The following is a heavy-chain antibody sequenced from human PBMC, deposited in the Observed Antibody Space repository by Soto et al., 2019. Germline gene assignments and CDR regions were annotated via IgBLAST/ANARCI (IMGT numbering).Heavy chain of an antibody. CDR2: IKQDGSKK. CDR1: GFTFSSYW. J-gene: IGHJ6*02. CDR3: ARVMLRGVAYGMDV. V-gene: IGHV3-7*02. Sequence: GGSLRLSCASSGFTFSSYWMSWVRQAPGKGLEWVAVIKQDGSKKNYADSVKGRFTISRDNSNNTLYLQMNSLRGEDTAVYYCARVMLRGVAYGMDVWGQGTTVTVSS. D-gene: IGHD3-10*01.